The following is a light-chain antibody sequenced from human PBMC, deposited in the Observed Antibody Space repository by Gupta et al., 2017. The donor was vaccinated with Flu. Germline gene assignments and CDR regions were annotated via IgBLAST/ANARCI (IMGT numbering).Light chain of an antibody. CDR3: QQDYNLPPT. Sequence: PGERVTLSCRARQRVSSSYLTWYQQKPGQAPRLLIYRASTRATSLPARFSGSGSGTEFTLTISSLQPEDFAVYYCQQDYNLPPTFGQGTKVEIK. V-gene: IGKV3-7*04. CDR1: QRVSSSY. J-gene: IGKJ2*01. CDR2: RAS.